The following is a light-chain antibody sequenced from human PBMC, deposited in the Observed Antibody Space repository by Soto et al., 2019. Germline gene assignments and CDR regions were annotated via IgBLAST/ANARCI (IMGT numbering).Light chain of an antibody. CDR1: QSFRGL. CDR2: DAS. CDR3: QQRSNWPPIT. Sequence: EVVLTTSPVTLSLSPGERATLSCRASQSFRGLLAWYQQKPGQAPRLLIYDASNRATGIPARFSGSGSGTDFTLTISSLEPEDFAVYYCQQRSNWPPITFGQGTRLEIK. V-gene: IGKV3-11*01. J-gene: IGKJ5*01.